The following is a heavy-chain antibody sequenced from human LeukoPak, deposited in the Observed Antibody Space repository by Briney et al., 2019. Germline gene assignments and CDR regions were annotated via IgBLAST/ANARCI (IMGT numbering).Heavy chain of an antibody. CDR3: ARGRSSFDY. Sequence: PGGSLRLSCAASGFTFSSYNMNWVRQAPGKGLEWVGRSRNKPNSYTTEYAASVKGRFTVSRDESNNLLYLQMSSLKTEDTAVYYCARGRSSFDYWGQGILVTVSS. D-gene: IGHD1-26*01. J-gene: IGHJ4*02. CDR1: GFTFSSYN. CDR2: SRNKPNSYTT. V-gene: IGHV3-72*01.